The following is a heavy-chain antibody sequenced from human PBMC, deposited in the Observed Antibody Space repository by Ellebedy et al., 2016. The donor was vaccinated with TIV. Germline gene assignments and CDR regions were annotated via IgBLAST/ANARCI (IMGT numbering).Heavy chain of an antibody. V-gene: IGHV1-18*01. CDR2: ISAYNGNT. CDR3: ARADIVVVPAAIVAGYMDV. D-gene: IGHD2-2*01. J-gene: IGHJ6*03. Sequence: ASVKVSCXASGYTFTSYGISWVRQAPGQGLEWMGWISAYNGNTNYAQKLQGRVTMTTDTSTSTAYMELRSLRSDDTAVYYCARADIVVVPAAIVAGYMDVWGKGTTVTVSS. CDR1: GYTFTSYG.